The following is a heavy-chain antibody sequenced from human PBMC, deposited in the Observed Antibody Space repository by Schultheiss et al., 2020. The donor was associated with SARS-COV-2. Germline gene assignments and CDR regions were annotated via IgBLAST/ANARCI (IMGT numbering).Heavy chain of an antibody. V-gene: IGHV3-30*04. CDR2: ISYDGSNK. CDR3: AKDRGYSYGTRGGYFDY. CDR1: GFTFSSYA. J-gene: IGHJ4*02. D-gene: IGHD5-18*01. Sequence: GGSLRLSCAASGFTFSSYAMHWVRQAPGKGLEWVAVISYDGSNKYYADSVKGRFTISRDNSKNTLYLQMNSLRAEDTAVYYCAKDRGYSYGTRGGYFDYWGQGTLVTVSS.